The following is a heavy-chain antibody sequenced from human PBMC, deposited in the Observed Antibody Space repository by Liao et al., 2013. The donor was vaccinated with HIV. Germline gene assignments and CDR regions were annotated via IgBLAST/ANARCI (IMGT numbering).Heavy chain of an antibody. J-gene: IGHJ4*02. CDR2: INHSGST. V-gene: IGHV4-34*01. Sequence: QVQLQQWGAGLLKPSETLSLTCAVYGGSFSAYYWSWIRQPPGRAGVDWEINHSGSTNYNPSLKSRVTISVDTSKNQFSLKLRSVTAADTAVYYCARDSSLYYFDYWGQGTLVTVSS. D-gene: IGHD2-21*01. CDR3: ARDSSLYYFDY. CDR1: GGSFSAYY.